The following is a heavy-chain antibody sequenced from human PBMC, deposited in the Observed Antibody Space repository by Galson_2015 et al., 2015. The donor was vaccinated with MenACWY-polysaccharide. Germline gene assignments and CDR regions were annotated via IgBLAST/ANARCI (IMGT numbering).Heavy chain of an antibody. CDR1: GGSISSTRHH. J-gene: IGHJ4*02. CDR2: VYYSGST. D-gene: IGHD3-10*01. V-gene: IGHV4-39*07. Sequence: ETLSLTCTVSGGSISSTRHHWGWIRQPPGKGLEWIGSVYYSGSTYYNPSLKSRVTISIDTSKNQFSLKLSSVTAADTAVYYCARPYYYGSGSSPNFDYWGQGTLVTVSS. CDR3: ARPYYYGSGSSPNFDY.